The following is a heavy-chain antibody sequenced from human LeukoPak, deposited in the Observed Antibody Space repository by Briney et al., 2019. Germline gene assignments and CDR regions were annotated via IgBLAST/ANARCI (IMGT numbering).Heavy chain of an antibody. V-gene: IGHV4-34*01. CDR1: GGSFSGYY. Sequence: SETLSLTCAVYGGSFSGYYWSWIRQPPGKGLEWLGEINHSGSTNYNPCLKSRVTISEDTSKNQFSLKLSSVTAADTAVYYCARGRGGATTPNWFDPWGQGTLVTVSS. CDR2: INHSGST. CDR3: ARGRGGATTPNWFDP. D-gene: IGHD1-26*01. J-gene: IGHJ5*02.